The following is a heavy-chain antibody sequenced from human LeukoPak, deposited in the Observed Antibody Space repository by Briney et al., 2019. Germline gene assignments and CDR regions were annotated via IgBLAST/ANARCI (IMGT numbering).Heavy chain of an antibody. Sequence: ASVKVSCKASGYTFTTYGISWVRQAPGQGLEWMGWISTYNGNTNYAKKLQGRVTMTTDTSTNTAYMELRSLSSDDTAIYYCARAYTGFEAFDFWGQGTLVTVSS. CDR2: ISTYNGNT. CDR1: GYTFTTYG. CDR3: ARAYTGFEAFDF. D-gene: IGHD5-12*01. V-gene: IGHV1-18*04. J-gene: IGHJ4*02.